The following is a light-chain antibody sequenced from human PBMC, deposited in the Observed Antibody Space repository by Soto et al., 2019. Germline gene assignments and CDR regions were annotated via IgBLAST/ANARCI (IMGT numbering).Light chain of an antibody. CDR2: AAS. V-gene: IGKV1-5*03. CDR1: QSVNTW. Sequence: EIQMTQSPSTLSASVGDRVTITCRASQSVNTWLAWYQQRPGKAPKFLIYAASVLKSGVPSRFSGSGSGTEFTLTISNMQPEDVATYYYQQYETYPTTFGHGTSVEIK. CDR3: QQYETYPTT. J-gene: IGKJ1*01.